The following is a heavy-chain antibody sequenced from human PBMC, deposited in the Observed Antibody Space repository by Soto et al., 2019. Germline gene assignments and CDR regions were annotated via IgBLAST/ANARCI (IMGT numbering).Heavy chain of an antibody. CDR2: IYYSGST. J-gene: IGHJ1*01. Sequence: QVQLQESGPGLVKPSETLSLTCTVSGGSVSSGSYYWSWIRQPPGKGLEWIGYIYYSGSTNYNPSRKSRVTISVDTSKNQFSLKLSSVTAADTAVYDCARDKGDDLDFQPWGQGTLVPVSS. V-gene: IGHV4-61*01. CDR1: GGSVSSGSYY. CDR3: ARDKGDDLDFQP. D-gene: IGHD2-21*02.